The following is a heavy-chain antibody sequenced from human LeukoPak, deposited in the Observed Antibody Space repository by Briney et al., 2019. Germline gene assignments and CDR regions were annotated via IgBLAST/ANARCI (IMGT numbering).Heavy chain of an antibody. CDR2: IYHSGST. CDR1: GFTFSSSAM. Sequence: GSLRLSCAASGFTFSSSAMSWVRQPPGKGLEWIGEIYHSGSTNYNPSLKSRVTISVDKSKNQFSLKLSSVTAADTAVYYCARAGNDIVVVPAALHWFDPWGQGTLVTVSS. V-gene: IGHV4-4*02. J-gene: IGHJ5*02. D-gene: IGHD2-2*02. CDR3: ARAGNDIVVVPAALHWFDP.